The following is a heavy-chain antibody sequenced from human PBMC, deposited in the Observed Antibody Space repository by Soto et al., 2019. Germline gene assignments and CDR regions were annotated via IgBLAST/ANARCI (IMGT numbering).Heavy chain of an antibody. Sequence: QVQLVQSGAEMKKPGSSVKVSCQSSGGTFNTYAMNWVRQAPGQGPEWMGDISPMFGAANYAPKFQVRVTITADESTGTSYMQLSSLTSEYTALYFWAREVQVHTPAFVYWGQGTRVTVSS. J-gene: IGHJ4*02. CDR2: ISPMFGAA. V-gene: IGHV1-69*19. D-gene: IGHD3-10*01. CDR1: GGTFNTYA. CDR3: AREVQVHTPAFVY.